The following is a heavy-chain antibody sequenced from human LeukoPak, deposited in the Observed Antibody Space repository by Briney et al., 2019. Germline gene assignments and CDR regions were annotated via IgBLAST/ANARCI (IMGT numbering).Heavy chain of an antibody. V-gene: IGHV3-48*04. J-gene: IGHJ4*02. CDR1: GFTFSSYS. Sequence: GGSLRLSCAASGFTFSSYSMNWVRQAPGKGLEWVSYISSSSSTIYYADSVKGRFTISRDNAKNSLYLQMNSLRAEDTAVYYCARADPNYYDSSGYKFDYWGQGTLVTVSS. CDR2: ISSSSSTI. CDR3: ARADPNYYDSSGYKFDY. D-gene: IGHD3-22*01.